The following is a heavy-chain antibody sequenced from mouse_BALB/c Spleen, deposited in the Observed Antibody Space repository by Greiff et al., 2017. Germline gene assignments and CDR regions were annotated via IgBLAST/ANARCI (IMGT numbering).Heavy chain of an antibody. V-gene: IGHV2-9*02. CDR3: ARVEVWLREAMDY. J-gene: IGHJ4*01. Sequence: QVQLQQSGPGLVAPSQSLSITCTVSGFSLTSYGVHWVRQPPGKGLEWLGVIWAGGSTNYNSALMSRLSISKDNSKSQVFLKMNSLQTDDTAMYYCARVEVWLREAMDYWGQGTSVTVSS. CDR2: IWAGGST. D-gene: IGHD2-2*01. CDR1: GFSLTSYG.